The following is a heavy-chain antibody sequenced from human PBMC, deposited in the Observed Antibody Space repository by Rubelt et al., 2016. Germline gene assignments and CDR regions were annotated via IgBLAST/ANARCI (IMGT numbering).Heavy chain of an antibody. J-gene: IGHJ4*02. CDR2: ISFSGGTT. CDR1: ASSFSSYA. Sequence: GLLQRGGSLRISCAASASSFSSYAMSWVRQAPGRGLEWLSAISFSGGTTYYADSVKGRLTISRDNSKNTLYLQMNSLRVEDTAVYYCTKDIRSGTYRDYWGQGTLVTVSS. V-gene: IGHV3-23*01. D-gene: IGHD1-26*01. CDR3: TKDIRSGTYRDY.